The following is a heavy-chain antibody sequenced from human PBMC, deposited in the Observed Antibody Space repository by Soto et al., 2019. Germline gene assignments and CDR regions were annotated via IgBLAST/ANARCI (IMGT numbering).Heavy chain of an antibody. Sequence: SETLSLTCTVSGGSISSSSYYWGWIRQPPGKGLEWIGSIYYSGSTYYNPSLKSRVTISVDTSKNQFSLKLSSVTAADTAVYYCAREGAAGGFSYYYYYGMDVWGQGTTVTVSS. V-gene: IGHV4-39*02. D-gene: IGHD2-8*02. J-gene: IGHJ6*02. CDR2: IYYSGST. CDR3: AREGAAGGFSYYYYYGMDV. CDR1: GGSISSSSYY.